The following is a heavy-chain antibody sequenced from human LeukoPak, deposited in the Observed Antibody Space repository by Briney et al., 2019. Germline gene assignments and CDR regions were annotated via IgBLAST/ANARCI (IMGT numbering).Heavy chain of an antibody. D-gene: IGHD3-16*01. Sequence: SETLSLTCTVSGGSISSYYWSWIRQPPGKGLEWIGEIYHSGSTNYNPSLKSRVTISVDKSKNQFSLKLSSVTAADTAVYYCARGGDWFDPWGQGTLVTVSS. J-gene: IGHJ5*02. CDR3: ARGGDWFDP. V-gene: IGHV4-59*12. CDR2: IYHSGST. CDR1: GGSISSYY.